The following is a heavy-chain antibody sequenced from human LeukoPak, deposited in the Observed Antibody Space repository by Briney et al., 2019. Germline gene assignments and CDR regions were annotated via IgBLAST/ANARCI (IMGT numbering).Heavy chain of an antibody. V-gene: IGHV3-64D*06. CDR2: IGTTGGST. CDR1: GFTFSHYA. CDR3: VNTHGSGSYNN. J-gene: IGHJ4*02. Sequence: GGSLRLSCSASGFTFSHYAMHRVRQGPGKGLEYVSAIGTTGGSTYYADSVKGRFTISRENSNNTLYLQMSSLRAEDTAVYYCVNTHGSGSYNNWGQGTLVTVSS. D-gene: IGHD3-10*01.